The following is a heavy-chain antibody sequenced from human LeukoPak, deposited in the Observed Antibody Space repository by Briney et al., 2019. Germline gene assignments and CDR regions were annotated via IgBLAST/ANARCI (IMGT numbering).Heavy chain of an antibody. D-gene: IGHD1-26*01. J-gene: IGHJ3*02. Sequence: SVRVSCKASGGTFSSYAISWVRQAPGQGLEWMGRIIPILGIANYAQKFQGRVTITADKSTSTAYMELSSLRSEDTAVYYCARDSGEGIVIGAFDIWGQGTMVTVSS. CDR2: IIPILGIA. CDR3: ARDSGEGIVIGAFDI. V-gene: IGHV1-69*04. CDR1: GGTFSSYA.